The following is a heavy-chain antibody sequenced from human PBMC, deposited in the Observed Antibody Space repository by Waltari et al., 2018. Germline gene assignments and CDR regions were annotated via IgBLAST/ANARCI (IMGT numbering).Heavy chain of an antibody. V-gene: IGHV3-7*01. J-gene: IGHJ4*02. Sequence: EVQLVESGGGLVQPGGSLRLSCVASGFTFSSRWMSWVRQAPGEGVGWVTHIRQDGSERCWVGSLKGRFTVSRDNAQNSLYLQMNSLSAEDTAMYYCATTTWVGVNDYWGQGTLVTVSS. D-gene: IGHD4-17*01. CDR2: IRQDGSER. CDR1: GFTFSSRW. CDR3: ATTTWVGVNDY.